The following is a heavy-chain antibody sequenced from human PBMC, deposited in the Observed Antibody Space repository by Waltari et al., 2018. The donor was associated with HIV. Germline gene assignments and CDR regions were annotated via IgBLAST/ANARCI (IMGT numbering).Heavy chain of an antibody. CDR3: TTGDIVVVTDY. Sequence: EVQLVEPGGGLVKPWGSLRLSCAASGFNLTNSRMSWVRQAPGKGLEGVGRVKSETDGWTTDYAAPVKGRCTISRDDSKNTLYLQMNSLKTEDTAVYYCTTGDIVVVTDYWGQGTLVTVSS. CDR1: GFNLTNSR. CDR2: VKSETDGWTT. V-gene: IGHV3-15*01. D-gene: IGHD2-21*02. J-gene: IGHJ4*02.